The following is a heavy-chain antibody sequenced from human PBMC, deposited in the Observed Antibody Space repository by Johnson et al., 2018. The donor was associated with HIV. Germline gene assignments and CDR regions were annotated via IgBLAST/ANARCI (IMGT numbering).Heavy chain of an antibody. CDR1: GFTFSDYY. D-gene: IGHD1-14*01. Sequence: QEKLVESGGGLVKPGGSLRLSCVASGFTFSDYYMSWIRQAPGKGLEWVSYISSSGSTIYYAASVKGRFIISRDNAKKSLYLQMNSLRAEDTAVYYCATRDPTYRPGAFDLWGQGTMVTVSS. J-gene: IGHJ3*01. V-gene: IGHV3-11*04. CDR2: ISSSGSTI. CDR3: ATRDPTYRPGAFDL.